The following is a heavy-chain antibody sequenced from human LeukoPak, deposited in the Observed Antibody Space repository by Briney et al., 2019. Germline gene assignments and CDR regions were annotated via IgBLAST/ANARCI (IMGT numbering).Heavy chain of an antibody. CDR1: GYTFTSYD. V-gene: IGHV1-8*01. CDR3: ARLYSGSYYYLTPLDAFDI. D-gene: IGHD1-26*01. Sequence: ASVKVSCKASGYTFTSYDIHWVRQATGQGLEWMGWMNPNSGNTGYAQKFQGRVTMTRNTSISTAYMELSSLRSEDTAVYYCARLYSGSYYYLTPLDAFDIWGQGTMVTVSS. J-gene: IGHJ3*02. CDR2: MNPNSGNT.